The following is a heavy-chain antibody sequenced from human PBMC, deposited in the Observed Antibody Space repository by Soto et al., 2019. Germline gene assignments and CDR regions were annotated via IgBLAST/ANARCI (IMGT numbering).Heavy chain of an antibody. CDR3: ARGHEFGGNSDAYAI. CDR1: GGNFRSES. CDR2: IIPFFGTS. Sequence: QVHLVQSGAEVKKPGSSVKVSCKASGGNFRSESINWVRQAPGQGLEWMGRIIPFFGTSDYAQKFQGRLTITADESTTTAYMALSSLTAQDTAVYYGARGHEFGGNSDAYAIGGQGTMVIVSS. J-gene: IGHJ3*02. D-gene: IGHD2-21*02. V-gene: IGHV1-69*15.